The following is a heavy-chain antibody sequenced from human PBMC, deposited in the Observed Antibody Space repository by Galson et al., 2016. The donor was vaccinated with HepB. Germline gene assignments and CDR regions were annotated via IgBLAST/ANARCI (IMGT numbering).Heavy chain of an antibody. CDR3: ASGTTMTPDYFDY. V-gene: IGHV3-33*01. D-gene: IGHD4-17*01. CDR2: VWYDEMNK. Sequence: SLRLSCAASGFTFNSYGMHWVRQAPGKGLEWVALVWYDEMNKFYRDSVKGRFTISRDNSKNTLYLQMNNLRAEDTAVYYCASGTTMTPDYFDYWGQGTLVTVSS. J-gene: IGHJ4*02. CDR1: GFTFNSYG.